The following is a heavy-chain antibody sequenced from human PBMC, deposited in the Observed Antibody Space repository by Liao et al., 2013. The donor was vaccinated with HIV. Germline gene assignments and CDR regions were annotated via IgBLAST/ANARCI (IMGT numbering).Heavy chain of an antibody. CDR1: GGTIISYY. CDR3: ARDRITIFGVVTNWFDP. V-gene: IGHV4-59*12. D-gene: IGHD3-3*01. CDR2: IYYSGST. Sequence: QVQLQESGPGLVRPSETLSLTCTVSGGTIISYYWSWIRQPPGKGLEWIGYIYYSGSTDYNPSLKSRLAMSVDTSRNQFSLKLSSVTAADTAVYYCARDRITIFGVVTNWFDPWGQGTLVTVSS. J-gene: IGHJ5*02.